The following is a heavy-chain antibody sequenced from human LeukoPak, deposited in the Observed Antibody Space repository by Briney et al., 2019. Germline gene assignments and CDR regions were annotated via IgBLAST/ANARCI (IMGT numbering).Heavy chain of an antibody. V-gene: IGHV4-59*01. CDR2: IYYSGST. Sequence: SETLSLTCTVSGGSISIYYWSWIRQPPGKGLEWIGYIYYSGSTNYNPSLKSRVAMSVDTSKNQFSLKLSSVTAADTAVYHCATTSTGNYYYYYMDVWGKGTTVTVSS. J-gene: IGHJ6*03. CDR1: GGSISIYY. D-gene: IGHD2-8*02. CDR3: ATTSTGNYYYYYMDV.